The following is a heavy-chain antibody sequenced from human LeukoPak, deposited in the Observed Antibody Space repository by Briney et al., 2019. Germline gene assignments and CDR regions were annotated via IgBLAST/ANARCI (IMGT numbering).Heavy chain of an antibody. CDR2: IYSGGST. J-gene: IGHJ1*01. D-gene: IGHD3-22*01. CDR1: GFTVRNNY. V-gene: IGHV3-66*01. Sequence: GGSLRLSCSASGFTVRNNYMNWVRQAPGKGLEWVSVIYSGGSTSYADSVKGRFTISRDNSRNTVSLQMNTLRAEDTAVYYCARGNSYDSSGYPEYFQNWGQGTLVTVSS. CDR3: ARGNSYDSSGYPEYFQN.